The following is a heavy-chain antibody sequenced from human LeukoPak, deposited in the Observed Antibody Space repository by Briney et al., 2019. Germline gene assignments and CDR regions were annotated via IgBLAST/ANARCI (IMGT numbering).Heavy chain of an antibody. V-gene: IGHV3-74*01. CDR2: ISPDGKDT. J-gene: IGHJ4*02. CDR1: GFTFSNYW. D-gene: IGHD1-20*01. CDR3: ATYNWEYEADY. Sequence: GGSLRPSCAASGFTFSNYWIYWVRQVPGKGLVWVSRISPDGKDTSHADSVKGRFTISRDNAKNTLYLQMNSLRAEDTAVYYCATYNWEYEADYWGQGTLVTVSS.